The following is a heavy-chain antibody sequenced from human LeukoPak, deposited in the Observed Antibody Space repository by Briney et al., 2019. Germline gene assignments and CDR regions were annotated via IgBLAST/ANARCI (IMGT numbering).Heavy chain of an antibody. CDR3: ARDSSTEGRHRDIVLMVYANHPEVSYMDV. J-gene: IGHJ6*03. Sequence: PSETLSLTCTVSGGSISSYYWSWIRQPAGKGLEWIGRIYTSGSTNYNPSLKSRVTMSVDTSKNQFSLKLSSVTAADTAVYYCARDSSTEGRHRDIVLMVYANHPEVSYMDVWGKGTTVTVSS. V-gene: IGHV4-4*07. CDR2: IYTSGST. CDR1: GGSISSYY. D-gene: IGHD2-8*01.